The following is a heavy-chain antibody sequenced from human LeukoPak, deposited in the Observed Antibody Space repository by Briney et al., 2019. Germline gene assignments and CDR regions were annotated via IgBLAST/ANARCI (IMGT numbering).Heavy chain of an antibody. J-gene: IGHJ4*02. V-gene: IGHV3-30*18. D-gene: IGHD6-13*01. CDR1: GFTFSSYG. Sequence: GRSLRLSCAASGFTFSSYGMHWVRQAPGKGLEWVAVISYDGSNKYYADSVKGRFTISRDNSKNTLYLQMNSLRAEDTAVYYCAKDAGYSSILGYWGQGTLVTVSS. CDR3: AKDAGYSSILGY. CDR2: ISYDGSNK.